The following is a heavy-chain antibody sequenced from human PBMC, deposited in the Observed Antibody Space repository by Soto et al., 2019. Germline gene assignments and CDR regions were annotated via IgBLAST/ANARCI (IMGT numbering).Heavy chain of an antibody. V-gene: IGHV4-59*01. CDR2: IYYSGST. CDR3: ASSHCSGGSCYYRGGDYYFDY. D-gene: IGHD2-15*01. Sequence: PSETLSLTCTVSGGSISSYYGSWIRQPPGKGLEWIGYIYYSGSTNYNPSLKSRVTISVDTSKNQFSPKLSSVTAADTAVYYCASSHCSGGSCYYRGGDYYFDYWGQGTLVTVSS. CDR1: GGSISSYY. J-gene: IGHJ4*02.